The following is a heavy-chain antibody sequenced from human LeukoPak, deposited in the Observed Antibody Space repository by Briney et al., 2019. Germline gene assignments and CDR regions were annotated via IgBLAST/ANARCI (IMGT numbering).Heavy chain of an antibody. CDR1: GFTFSSYS. CDR3: AGGYATIFGEP. D-gene: IGHD3-3*01. V-gene: IGHV3-48*04. J-gene: IGHJ5*02. CDR2: ISSTSSSK. Sequence: GGSLRLSCEASGFTFSSYSMNWVRQAPGKGLEWVSYISSTSSSKQYADSVKGRFTISRDNAKNSLYLQMNSLRAEDTAVYYCAGGYATIFGEPWGQGTLVTVSS.